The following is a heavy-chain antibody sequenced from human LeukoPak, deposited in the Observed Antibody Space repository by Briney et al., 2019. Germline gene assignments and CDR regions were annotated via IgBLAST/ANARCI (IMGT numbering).Heavy chain of an antibody. V-gene: IGHV3-7*01. J-gene: IGHJ6*04. Sequence: GGSLRLSCAASGFTFSSYSMSWVRQAPGKGLEWVANINQDETEKSYVDSVRGRFTISRDNAKNSLYLQMTSLRAEDTAVYYCAELGITMIGGVWGKGTTVTISS. CDR3: AELGITMIGGV. CDR2: INQDETEK. CDR1: GFTFSSYS. D-gene: IGHD3-10*02.